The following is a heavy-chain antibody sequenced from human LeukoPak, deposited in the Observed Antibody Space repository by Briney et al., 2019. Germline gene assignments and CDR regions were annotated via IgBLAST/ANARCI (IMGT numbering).Heavy chain of an antibody. J-gene: IGHJ2*01. CDR1: GYTFTGYY. CDR2: INPNSGGT. V-gene: IGHV1-2*06. D-gene: IGHD4-17*01. Sequence: ASVKVSCKASGYTFTGYYMHWVRQAPGQGLEWMGRINPNSGGTNYAQKFQGRVTITRDTSISTAFMELSRLRSDDTAVYYCARATGDYAWYFDLWGRGTLVTVSS. CDR3: ARATGDYAWYFDL.